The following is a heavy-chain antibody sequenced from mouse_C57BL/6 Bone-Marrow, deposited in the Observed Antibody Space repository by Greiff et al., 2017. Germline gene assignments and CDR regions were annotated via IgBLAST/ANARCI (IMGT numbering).Heavy chain of an antibody. CDR1: GYTFTSYW. V-gene: IGHV1-69*01. CDR2: IDPSDSYT. J-gene: IGHJ4*01. Sequence: QVQLQQSGAELVMPGASVKLSCKASGYTFTSYWMHWVKQRPGQGLEWIGEIDPSDSYTNYNQKFKGKSTLTVDKSSSTAYMQLSSLTSEDSAVYYCAREVYYAMDYWGQGTSVTVSS. CDR3: AREVYYAMDY.